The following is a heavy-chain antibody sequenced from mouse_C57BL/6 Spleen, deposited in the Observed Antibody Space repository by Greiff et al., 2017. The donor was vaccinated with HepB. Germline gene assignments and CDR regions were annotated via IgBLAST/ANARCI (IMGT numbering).Heavy chain of an antibody. D-gene: IGHD1-1*01. Sequence: QVQLQQSGAELVRPGASVTLSCKASGYTFTDYEMHWVKQTPVHDLEWIGAIDPETGGTAYNQKFKGKAILTADKSSSTAYMELRSLTSEDSAVNYGKRTRNYYGSSGAYLDYWGQGTTLTVSS. J-gene: IGHJ2*01. V-gene: IGHV1-15*01. CDR3: KRTRNYYGSSGAYLDY. CDR1: GYTFTDYE. CDR2: IDPETGGT.